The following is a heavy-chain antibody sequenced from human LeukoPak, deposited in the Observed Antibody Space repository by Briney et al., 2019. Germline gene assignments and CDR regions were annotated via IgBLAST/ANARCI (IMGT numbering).Heavy chain of an antibody. CDR2: INYSGST. CDR1: GETFSGFY. D-gene: IGHD4-17*01. CDR3: VRISTVTHQFDY. J-gene: IGHJ4*02. Sequence: KPSETLSLTCAVYGETFSGFYWSWIRQPPGKGLEWIGEINYSGSTNYNPSLKSRVTISVDTSKNQFSLNLNSVTAADTAVYYCVRISTVTHQFDYWGQGMLVTVSS. V-gene: IGHV4-34*01.